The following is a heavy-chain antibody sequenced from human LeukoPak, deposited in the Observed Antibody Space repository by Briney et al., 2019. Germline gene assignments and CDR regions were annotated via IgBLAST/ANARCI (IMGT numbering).Heavy chain of an antibody. CDR1: GFTFDDYA. Sequence: GGSLRLSCAASGFTFDDYAMHWVRQAPGKGLEWVSGISWNSGSIGYADSVKGRFTISRDNAKNSLYLQMNSLRAEDTALYYCAKDTDYYDSRGYFDYWGQGTLVTVSS. D-gene: IGHD3-22*01. V-gene: IGHV3-9*01. CDR2: ISWNSGSI. J-gene: IGHJ4*02. CDR3: AKDTDYYDSRGYFDY.